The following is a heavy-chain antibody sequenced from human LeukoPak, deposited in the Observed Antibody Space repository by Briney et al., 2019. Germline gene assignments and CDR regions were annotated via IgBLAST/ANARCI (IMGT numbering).Heavy chain of an antibody. CDR3: ARVAAAQAGMDV. D-gene: IGHD6-13*01. Sequence: YISSSGSTIYYADSVKGRFTISRDNAKNSLYLQMNSLRAEDTAVYYCARVAAAQAGMDVWGQGTTVTVSS. CDR2: ISSSGSTI. V-gene: IGHV3-11*01. J-gene: IGHJ6*02.